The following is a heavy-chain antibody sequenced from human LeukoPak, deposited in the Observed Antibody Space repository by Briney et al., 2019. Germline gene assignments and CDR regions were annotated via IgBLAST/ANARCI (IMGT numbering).Heavy chain of an antibody. V-gene: IGHV4-34*01. Sequence: SETQSLTCAVYGGSFSGYYWSWIRQPPGKGLEWIGEFNHSRSTNYNPSLKSQVTISVDTSKNQFSLKLSSVTAADTAVYYCARHLTTYSDFWSGNNWFDPWGQGTLVTVSS. CDR3: ARHLTTYSDFWSGNNWFDP. J-gene: IGHJ5*02. D-gene: IGHD3-3*01. CDR2: FNHSRST. CDR1: GGSFSGYY.